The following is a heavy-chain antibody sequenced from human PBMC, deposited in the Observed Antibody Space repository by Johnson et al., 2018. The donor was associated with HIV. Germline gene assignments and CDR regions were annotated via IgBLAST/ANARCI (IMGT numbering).Heavy chain of an antibody. CDR2: IWYDGSNK. J-gene: IGHJ3*02. CDR1: GFTFDTYG. Sequence: QVQLVESGGGVVQPGRSLRLSCAASGFTFDTYGMHWVRQAPGKGLEWVAVIWYDGSNKYYADSVKGRFTISRDNSKNTLYLQMNSLRAEDTAVYYCTRRSPYDAFDIWGQGTMVTVSS. V-gene: IGHV3-33*01. CDR3: TRRSPYDAFDI.